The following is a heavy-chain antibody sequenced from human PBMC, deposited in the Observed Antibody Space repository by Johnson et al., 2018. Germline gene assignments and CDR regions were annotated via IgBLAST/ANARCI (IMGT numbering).Heavy chain of an antibody. CDR3: ARKEGPYYDTSGYYHYDY. CDR1: GFTFSSYA. CDR2: ISGSGGST. D-gene: IGHD3-22*01. J-gene: IGHJ4*02. V-gene: IGHV3-23*01. Sequence: VQLQESGGGLVQPGGSLRLSCAASGFTFSSYAMSWVRQAPGKGLEWVSAISGSGGSTYYADSVKGRFTISRDNAKNSLYLQMNSLRADDTAVYYCARKEGPYYDTSGYYHYDYWGQGTLVTVSS.